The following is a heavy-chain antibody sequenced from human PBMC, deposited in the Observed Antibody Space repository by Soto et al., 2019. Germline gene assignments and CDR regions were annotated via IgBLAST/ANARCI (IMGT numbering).Heavy chain of an antibody. D-gene: IGHD1-26*01. CDR3: VRGCGLTGDGIRHLDY. Sequence: GGSLRLSCATSGFTFSVYAMTWVRQVPGKGLEWVSTISGNYGSAYFADSVQGRFTVSRDNSKSTLFLQMNGLRVEDTADYFCVRGCGLTGDGIRHLDYWGPGTLVTVSS. CDR1: GFTFSVYA. J-gene: IGHJ4*02. V-gene: IGHV3-23*01. CDR2: ISGNYGSA.